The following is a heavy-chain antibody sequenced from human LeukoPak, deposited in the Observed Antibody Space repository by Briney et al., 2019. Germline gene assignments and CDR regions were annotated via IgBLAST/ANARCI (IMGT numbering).Heavy chain of an antibody. J-gene: IGHJ3*02. D-gene: IGHD4-17*01. CDR3: AKELSTYGDYDAFDI. V-gene: IGHV3-30*04. Sequence: PGGSLRLSCAASGFTFSSYAMHWVRQAPGKGLEWVAVISYDGSNKYYADSVKGRFTISRDNSKNTLYLQMNSLRAEDTAVYYCAKELSTYGDYDAFDIWGQGTMVTVSS. CDR1: GFTFSSYA. CDR2: ISYDGSNK.